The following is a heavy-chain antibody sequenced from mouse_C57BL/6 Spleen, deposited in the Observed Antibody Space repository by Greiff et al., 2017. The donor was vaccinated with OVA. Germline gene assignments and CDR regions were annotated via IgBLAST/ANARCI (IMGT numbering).Heavy chain of an antibody. J-gene: IGHJ2*01. D-gene: IGHD2-5*01. CDR1: GYTFTSYW. CDR3: DLYSNRGLDY. V-gene: IGHV1-69*01. CDR2: IDPSDSYT. Sequence: QVQLQQPGAELVMPGASVKLSCKASGYTFTSYWMHWVKQRPGQGLEWIGEIDPSDSYTNYNKKFKGKSTLTVDKSSSTTYMQHSSLTSEDSAVYYCDLYSNRGLDYWGQGTTLTVSS.